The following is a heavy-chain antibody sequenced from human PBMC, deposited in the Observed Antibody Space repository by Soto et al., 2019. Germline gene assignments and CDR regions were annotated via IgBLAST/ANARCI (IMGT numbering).Heavy chain of an antibody. CDR3: ATVNYSSSWRNWFDP. D-gene: IGHD6-13*01. CDR1: GYTLTELS. V-gene: IGHV1-24*01. Sequence: ASVKVSCKVSGYTLTELSMHWVRQAPGKGLEWMGGFDPEDGETIYAQKFQGRVTMTEDTSTDTAYMELSSLRSEDTAVYYCATVNYSSSWRNWFDPWGQGTLVTVAS. CDR2: FDPEDGET. J-gene: IGHJ5*02.